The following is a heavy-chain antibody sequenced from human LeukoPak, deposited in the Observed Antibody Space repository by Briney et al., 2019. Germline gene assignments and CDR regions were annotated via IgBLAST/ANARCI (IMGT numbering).Heavy chain of an antibody. J-gene: IGHJ6*02. CDR3: AGPLTISTNNFLFFYGMDV. V-gene: IGHV1-18*01. CDR1: GYTFASYG. Sequence: ASVKVSCKASGYTFASYGISWVRQAPGQGLEWMGWISAYNGNTNYAQKLQGRVTMTTDTSTSTAYMELSSLRSEDTAVYYCAGPLTISTNNFLFFYGMDVRGQGTTVTVSS. D-gene: IGHD3-3*02. CDR2: ISAYNGNT.